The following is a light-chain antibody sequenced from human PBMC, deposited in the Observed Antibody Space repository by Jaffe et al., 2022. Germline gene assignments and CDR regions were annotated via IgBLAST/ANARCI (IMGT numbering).Light chain of an antibody. Sequence: QTVVTQEPSFSVSPGGTVTLTCGLSSGSVSTSYNPSWYQQTPGQAPRTLIYNTNTRSSGVPDRFSGSILGNKAALTITGAQADDESDYYCVLYMGSGNSWVFGGGTKLTVL. CDR1: SGSVSTSYN. V-gene: IGLV8-61*01. CDR2: NTN. CDR3: VLYMGSGNSWV. J-gene: IGLJ3*02.